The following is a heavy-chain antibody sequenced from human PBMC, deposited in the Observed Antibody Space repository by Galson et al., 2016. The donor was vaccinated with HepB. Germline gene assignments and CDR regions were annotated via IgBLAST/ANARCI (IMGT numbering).Heavy chain of an antibody. CDR1: GFSISSYS. V-gene: IGHV3-48*02. J-gene: IGHJ6*02. CDR3: ARDGGQQLVRWERLRKVYYYYPMDV. CDR2: IGSGGSTI. D-gene: IGHD6-13*01. Sequence: SLRLSCAASGFSISSYSFNWVRQAPGKGLEWVSHIGSGGSTISYADSVKGRFTISRDNAKHSLYLQMHSLRDEDTAVYYCARDGGQQLVRWERLRKVYYYYPMDVCGQATTVTVSS.